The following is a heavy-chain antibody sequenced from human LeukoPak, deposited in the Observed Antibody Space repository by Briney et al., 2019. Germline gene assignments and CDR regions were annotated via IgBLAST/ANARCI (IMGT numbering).Heavy chain of an antibody. CDR1: GFPFSSYP. D-gene: IGHD5-24*01. CDR2: IIDSGDST. Sequence: GGPLSLPCAASGFPFSSYPMGWVRQAPGKGLEGVSIIIDSGDSTTSAASVTGPLTTSTDNSKRTLYMQTTSLRAEDTAVYYCAKYEASTATPAFGTCGQGTLVTVSS. CDR3: AKYEASTATPAFGT. J-gene: IGHJ5*02. V-gene: IGHV3-23*01.